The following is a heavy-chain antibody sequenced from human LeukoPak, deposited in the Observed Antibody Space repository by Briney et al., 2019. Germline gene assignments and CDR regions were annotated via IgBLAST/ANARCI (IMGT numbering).Heavy chain of an antibody. CDR3: AKDWSCDY. V-gene: IGHV3-23*01. CDR2: ISGSGDKT. CDR1: GFTFSSYE. D-gene: IGHD1-26*01. Sequence: PGGSLRLSCAASGFTFSSYEMNWVRQAPGKGLEWVSAISGSGDKTHYADSVKGRFTISRDNSKNTLYLQMNTLRAEDTALYYCAKDWSCDYWGQGTLVTVSS. J-gene: IGHJ4*02.